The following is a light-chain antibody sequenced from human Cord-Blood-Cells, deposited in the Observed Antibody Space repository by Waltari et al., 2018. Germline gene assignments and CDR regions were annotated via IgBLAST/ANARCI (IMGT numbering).Light chain of an antibody. Sequence: NFMLTQPHSVSESPGKTVTISCTGSSGSIASHYVHRYQQRPGSAPTTVIYEDDQRPSGVPDRFSGSIDSSSNSASLTISGLKTEDEADYYCQSYDSSNQVFGGGTKLTVL. J-gene: IGLJ3*02. V-gene: IGLV6-57*02. CDR3: QSYDSSNQV. CDR2: EDD. CDR1: SGSIASHY.